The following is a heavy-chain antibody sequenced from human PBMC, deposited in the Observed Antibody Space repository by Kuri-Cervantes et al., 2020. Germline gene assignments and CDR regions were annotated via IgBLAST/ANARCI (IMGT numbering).Heavy chain of an antibody. Sequence: GGSLRLSCAASGFSFSSYGMSWVRQAPGKGLEWVAVISYDGSNKYYADSVKGRFTISRDNSKNTLYLQMNSLRAEDTAVYYCAKGHRYGMDVWGQGTTVTVSS. V-gene: IGHV3-30*18. CDR3: AKGHRYGMDV. CDR2: ISYDGSNK. D-gene: IGHD2-21*01. J-gene: IGHJ6*02. CDR1: GFSFSSYG.